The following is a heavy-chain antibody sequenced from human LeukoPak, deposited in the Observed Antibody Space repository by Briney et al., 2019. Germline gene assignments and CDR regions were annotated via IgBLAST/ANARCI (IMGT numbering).Heavy chain of an antibody. CDR2: INGYNDKT. CDR3: ARDRGKWFADFFDF. D-gene: IGHD3-10*01. J-gene: IGHJ4*02. Sequence: ASVKVSCKASGYTFTGYYMHWVRQAPGQGLEWMGWINGYNDKTKYEEKVQGRVTMTIDTSTSTAYMELRSLTSDDTAVYYCARDRGKWFADFFDFWGQGTLVTVSS. CDR1: GYTFTGYY. V-gene: IGHV1-18*04.